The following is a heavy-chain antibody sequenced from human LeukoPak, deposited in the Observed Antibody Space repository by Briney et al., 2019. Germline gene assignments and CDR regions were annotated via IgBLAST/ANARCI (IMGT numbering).Heavy chain of an antibody. CDR1: GDSINSLDL. D-gene: IGHD3-22*01. CDR2: MYLSGTT. CDR3: ARGNHYDSSGYYYVGDWFDP. V-gene: IGHV4-4*02. Sequence: SGTLSLTCTVSGDSINSLDLWSWVRQPPGKGLEWIGEMYLSGTTHSNPSVKSRVTISIDKSKNQFFLNLSSVTAADTAVYYCARGNHYDSSGYYYVGDWFDPWGQGTLVTVSS. J-gene: IGHJ5*02.